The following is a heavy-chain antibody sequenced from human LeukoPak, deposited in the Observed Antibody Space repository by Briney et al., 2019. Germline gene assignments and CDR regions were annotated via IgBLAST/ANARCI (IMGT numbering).Heavy chain of an antibody. J-gene: IGHJ4*02. D-gene: IGHD1-1*01. Sequence: GGSLRLSCAASGFTFSSYAMSWVRQAPGQGLEWVSAISGSGGSTYYADSVKGRFTISRDNSKNTLYLQMNSLRAEDRAVYYCAKGGLNWNYYYYWGQGTLVTVSS. CDR3: AKGGLNWNYYYY. CDR1: GFTFSSYA. V-gene: IGHV3-23*01. CDR2: ISGSGGST.